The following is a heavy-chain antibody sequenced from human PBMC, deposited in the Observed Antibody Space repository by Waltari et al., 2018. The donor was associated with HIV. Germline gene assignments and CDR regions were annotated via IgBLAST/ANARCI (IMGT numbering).Heavy chain of an antibody. Sequence: QVQLVESGGGVVQPGGSLRLSCAASGFTFSSYGMHWVRQAPGKGLEWVAFIRYDGSNKYYADSVKGRFTISRDNSKNTLYLQMNSLRAEDTAVYYCAKTSSIVGAMGDLDYWGQGTLVTVSS. CDR2: IRYDGSNK. J-gene: IGHJ4*02. CDR1: GFTFSSYG. CDR3: AKTSSIVGAMGDLDY. D-gene: IGHD1-26*01. V-gene: IGHV3-30*02.